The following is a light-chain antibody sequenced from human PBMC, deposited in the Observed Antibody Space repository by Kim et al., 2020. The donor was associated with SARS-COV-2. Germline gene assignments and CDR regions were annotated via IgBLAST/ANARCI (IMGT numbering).Light chain of an antibody. Sequence: PGQTASITCSGQDLGDKYVCWYQQKPGQSPVLVIYQDNKRPSGIPERFSGSNSGNIATLTISGTQALDEADYYCQAWDSSTSSWVFGGGTQLTVL. CDR1: DLGDKY. CDR2: QDN. J-gene: IGLJ3*02. CDR3: QAWDSSTSSWV. V-gene: IGLV3-1*01.